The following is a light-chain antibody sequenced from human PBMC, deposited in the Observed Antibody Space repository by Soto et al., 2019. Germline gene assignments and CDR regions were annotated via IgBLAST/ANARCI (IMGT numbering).Light chain of an antibody. CDR3: MEDLTAPPR. V-gene: IGKV2-28*01. Sequence: DIVMTQSPLSLPVTPGEPASISCRSSQSLLNSNGYNYLDWYLQKPGQSPQLLIYLGSNRASAVPDRFSGSGSGTNFTLKIRRVEAENIGLYHFMEDLTAPPRFGQRTKV. CDR1: QSLLNSNGYNY. J-gene: IGKJ1*01. CDR2: LGS.